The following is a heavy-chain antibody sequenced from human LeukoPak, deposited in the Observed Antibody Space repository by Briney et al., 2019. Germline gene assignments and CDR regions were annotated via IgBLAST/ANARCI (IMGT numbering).Heavy chain of an antibody. CDR2: ISGSGGST. CDR3: AKGTGSSGWWYFDY. Sequence: PGGSLRLSCAASGLTFSSYAMSWVRQAPGKGLEWVSAISGSGGSTYYADSVKGRFTISRDNSKNTLYLQMNSLRAEDTAVYYCAKGTGSSGWWYFDYWGQGTLVTVSS. D-gene: IGHD6-19*01. V-gene: IGHV3-23*01. CDR1: GLTFSSYA. J-gene: IGHJ4*02.